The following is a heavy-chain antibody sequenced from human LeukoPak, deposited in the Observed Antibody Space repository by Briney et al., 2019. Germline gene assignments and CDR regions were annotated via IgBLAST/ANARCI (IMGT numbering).Heavy chain of an antibody. CDR3: ARFNSTYYYYDY. D-gene: IGHD2/OR15-2a*01. J-gene: IGHJ4*02. CDR2: IDYGGST. CDR1: GFTFSSYSM. V-gene: IGHV4-28*06. Sequence: PGGSLRLSCAASGFTFSSYSMNWVRQAPGKGLEWIGYIDYGGSTNYNPSLKSRATVSVDTSRNQFSLKLSSVTALDTAVYYCARFNSTYYYYDYWGQGTLVTVSS.